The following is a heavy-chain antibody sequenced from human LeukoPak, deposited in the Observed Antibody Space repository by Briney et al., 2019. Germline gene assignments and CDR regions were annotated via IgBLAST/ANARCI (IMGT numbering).Heavy chain of an antibody. CDR1: GDIVSSNSAA. D-gene: IGHD3-10*01. CDR3: ARGFYYTGMDV. CDR2: TYYRSKWYS. J-gene: IGHJ6*02. Sequence: SQTLSPTCAISGDIVSSNSAACNWIRQSPSRGLESLGRTYYRSKWYSDYAVSVKSRITFNPDTSKNQFSLQLDSVTPEDTAVYYCARGFYYTGMDVWGQGTTVTVSS. V-gene: IGHV6-1*01.